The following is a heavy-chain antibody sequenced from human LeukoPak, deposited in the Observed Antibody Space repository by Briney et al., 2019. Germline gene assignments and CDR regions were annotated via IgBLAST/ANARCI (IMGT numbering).Heavy chain of an antibody. CDR1: GDSVSSNSAA. D-gene: IGHD1-1*01. CDR3: VRSLFRQQVEPFDY. V-gene: IGHV6-1*01. CDR2: TYYRSRWYN. J-gene: IGHJ4*02. Sequence: SQTLSLTCAISGDSVSSNSAAWNWIRQSPSRGLEWLGRTYYRSRWYNDFAVSVKSRITIDPDTSKNQFSLQLNSVTPEDTAVYYCVRSLFRQQVEPFDYWGQGTLVTVSS.